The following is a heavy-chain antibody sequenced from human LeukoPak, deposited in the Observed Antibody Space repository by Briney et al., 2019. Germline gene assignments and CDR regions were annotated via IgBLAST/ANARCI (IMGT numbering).Heavy chain of an antibody. CDR1: GDSMSGYY. CDR3: ARQNSHILTGYFFDY. CDR2: IYYSGST. Sequence: PSETLSLTCTVSGDSMSGYYWSWIRQPPGKGLEWIGYIYYSGSTNYNPSFMSRVTISVDSSKDQFSLKLRSVTAADTAVYYCARQNSHILTGYFFDYWGQGTLVTVSS. D-gene: IGHD3-9*01. J-gene: IGHJ4*02. V-gene: IGHV4-59*08.